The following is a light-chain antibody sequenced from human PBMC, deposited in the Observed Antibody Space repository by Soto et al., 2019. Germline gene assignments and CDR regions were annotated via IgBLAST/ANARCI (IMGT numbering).Light chain of an antibody. CDR2: NTS. CDR3: LVFWSGVRV. Sequence: QSVVTQEPSVTVSPGRTVSLTCASSTGAVTSGFYSRWFQHNPAQSLRSLVYNTSKKHSEPPSRFSGSLTAGKAALTLSGVQPEDEADYYCLVFWSGVRVFGTGTKVTVL. V-gene: IGLV7-43*01. J-gene: IGLJ1*01. CDR1: TGAVTSGFY.